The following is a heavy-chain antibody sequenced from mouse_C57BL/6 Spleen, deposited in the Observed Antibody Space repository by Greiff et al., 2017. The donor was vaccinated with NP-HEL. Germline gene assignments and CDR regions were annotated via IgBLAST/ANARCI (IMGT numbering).Heavy chain of an antibody. Sequence: QVQLKESGPELVKPGASVKISCKASGYAFSSSWMNWVKQRPGKGLEWIGRIYPGDGDTNYNGKFKGKATLTADKSSSTAYMQLSSLTSEDSAVYFCAREGLRRGPRYYAMDYRGQGTSVTVSS. J-gene: IGHJ4*01. CDR1: GYAFSSSW. CDR3: AREGLRRGPRYYAMDY. D-gene: IGHD2-4*01. CDR2: IYPGDGDT. V-gene: IGHV1-82*01.